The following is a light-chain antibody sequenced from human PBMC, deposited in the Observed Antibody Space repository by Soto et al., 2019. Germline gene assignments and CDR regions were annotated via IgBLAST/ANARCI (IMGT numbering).Light chain of an antibody. CDR3: MSFTSSNTYV. CDR2: DVA. Sequence: QSALTQPASVSGSPGQSITISCTGTSSDVGAYNFVSWYQHYPDKAPKVVIYDVANRPSGVSYRFSASKSGNTASLTISGLQAEGEADYYCMSFTSSNTYVFGTGTKVTVL. J-gene: IGLJ1*01. CDR1: SSDVGAYNF. V-gene: IGLV2-14*03.